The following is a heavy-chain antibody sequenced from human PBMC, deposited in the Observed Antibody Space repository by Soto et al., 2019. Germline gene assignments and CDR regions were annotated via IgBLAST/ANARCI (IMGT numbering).Heavy chain of an antibody. V-gene: IGHV3-30*03. CDR2: LSFDASKK. J-gene: IGHJ4*02. CDR3: RVGGAG. CDR1: GFNFSAYG. Sequence: QVQLVESGGGVVQPGRSLRLSCAASGFNFSAYGMHWVRQAPGTGLELVALLSFDASKKYYADSVKGRFTISRDTSRNTLYLQMNSLRVEDTAVYYCRVGGAGWGQGTRVTVSS. D-gene: IGHD1-26*01.